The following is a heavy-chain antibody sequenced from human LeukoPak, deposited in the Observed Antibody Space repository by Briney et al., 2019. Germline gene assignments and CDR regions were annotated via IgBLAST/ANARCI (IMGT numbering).Heavy chain of an antibody. CDR3: ARDNYCSSTSCCGDWFDP. CDR2: IYYSGST. CDR1: GGSISSGDYY. Sequence: SQTLSLTCTVSGGSISSGDYYWSWIRQPPGKGLEWIGYIYYSGSTYYNPSLKSRVTISVDTSKNQFSLKLSSVTAADTAVYYCARDNYCSSTSCCGDWFDPWGQGTLVTVSS. V-gene: IGHV4-30-4*01. D-gene: IGHD2-2*01. J-gene: IGHJ5*02.